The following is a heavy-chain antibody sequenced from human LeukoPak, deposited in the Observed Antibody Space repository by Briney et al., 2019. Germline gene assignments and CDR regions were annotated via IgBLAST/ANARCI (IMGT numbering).Heavy chain of an antibody. J-gene: IGHJ4*02. V-gene: IGHV4-59*01. D-gene: IGHD2-15*01. CDR2: VYYGGST. CDR3: ARGRGCSGGSCYADY. Sequence: RPSETLSLTCTVSGVSISTYYWSWIRQPPGKGLAWIGYVYYGGSTSYSPSLKSRVTISVDTSKNQFSLKLSSVTAADTAVYYCARGRGCSGGSCYADYWGQGTLVTVSS. CDR1: GVSISTYY.